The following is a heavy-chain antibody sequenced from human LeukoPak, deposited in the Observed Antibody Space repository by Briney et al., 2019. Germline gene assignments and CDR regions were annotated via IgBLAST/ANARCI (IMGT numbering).Heavy chain of an antibody. V-gene: IGHV3-30-3*01. CDR1: GFTFSSYA. D-gene: IGHD5-24*01. Sequence: GGSLRLSCAASGFTFSSYAMHWVRQAPGKGLEWVAVISYDGSNKYYADSVKGRFTISRDNSKNTLYLQMNSLRAEDTAVYYCAKDWTRDGYSDYWGQGTLVTVSS. J-gene: IGHJ4*02. CDR3: AKDWTRDGYSDY. CDR2: ISYDGSNK.